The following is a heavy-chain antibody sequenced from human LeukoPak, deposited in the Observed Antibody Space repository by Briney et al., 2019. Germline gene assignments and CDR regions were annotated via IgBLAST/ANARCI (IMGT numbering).Heavy chain of an antibody. CDR3: ARDRFRYCSGAYCSHFEF. J-gene: IGHJ4*02. CDR2: INWNSGTI. Sequence: GGSLKLSCAASGFIFDDYAMHWVRQAPGKGLEWVSGINWNSGTIGYADSVKGRFTISRDNAKNSLYLQMNSLRADDMAFYYCARDRFRYCSGAYCSHFEFWGQGTLVSVSS. D-gene: IGHD2-15*01. CDR1: GFIFDDYA. V-gene: IGHV3-9*03.